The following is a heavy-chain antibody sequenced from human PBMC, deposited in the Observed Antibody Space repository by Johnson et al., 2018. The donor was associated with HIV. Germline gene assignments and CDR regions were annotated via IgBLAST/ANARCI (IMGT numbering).Heavy chain of an antibody. V-gene: IGHV3-30*04. CDR1: GFTFSRYV. J-gene: IGHJ3*02. D-gene: IGHD6-13*01. CDR3: ASWGVGSSWNHDAFDI. CDR2: MSYDGSDK. Sequence: QVQLVESGGGVVQPGRSLRLTCAVSGFTFSRYVMHWVRQAPGKGLEWVAVMSYDGSDKYYADSVKGRFTISRDNSENSLYLQMNSLRAEDTAVYYCASWGVGSSWNHDAFDIWGQGTMVTVSS.